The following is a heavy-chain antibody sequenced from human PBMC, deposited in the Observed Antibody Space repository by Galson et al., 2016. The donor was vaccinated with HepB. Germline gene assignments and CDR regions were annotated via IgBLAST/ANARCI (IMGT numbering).Heavy chain of an antibody. J-gene: IGHJ4*02. Sequence: SLRLSCAASNLTFGVYTVHWVRQAPGKGLEWMALISHDGSEKYYADSVKGRFSISRDDSKNTLYLHMNSLRPEDTAVYYCARDLFGYCTGGNCFLTYWGRGTLVSVSS. CDR3: ARDLFGYCTGGNCFLTY. V-gene: IGHV3-30*04. CDR1: NLTFGVYT. CDR2: ISHDGSEK. D-gene: IGHD2-8*02.